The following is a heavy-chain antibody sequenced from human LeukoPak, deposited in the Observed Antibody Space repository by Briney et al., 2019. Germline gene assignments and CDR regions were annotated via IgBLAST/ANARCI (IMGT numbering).Heavy chain of an antibody. CDR1: GFIFSSYA. J-gene: IGHJ4*02. CDR3: AKGSPQGVVVVATTLYFDY. CDR2: ISGSGGST. Sequence: GGSLRLSCAASGFIFSSYAMSWVRQAPGKGLEWVSAISGSGGSTYYADSVKGRFTISRDNSKNTLYLQMNSLRAEDTAVYYCAKGSPQGVVVVATTLYFDYWGQGTLVTVSS. V-gene: IGHV3-23*01. D-gene: IGHD2-15*01.